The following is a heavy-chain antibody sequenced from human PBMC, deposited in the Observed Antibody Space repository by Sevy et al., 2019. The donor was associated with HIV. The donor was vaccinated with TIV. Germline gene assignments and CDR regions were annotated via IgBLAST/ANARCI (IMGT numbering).Heavy chain of an antibody. J-gene: IGHJ6*02. V-gene: IGHV3-23*01. CDR1: GFSFSNYA. CDR3: AKRRVQSGLSGGGANYGWDV. D-gene: IGHD2-8*02. CDR2: LIGGGSRT. Sequence: GGCLRLSCAASGFSFSNYAMNWVRQAPGKGLEWVSTLIGGGSRTYYADSVTGRFTISRDNSRNTLYLQMNSLRAEDTAVYYSAKRRVQSGLSGGGANYGWDVCGQGTTVTVSS.